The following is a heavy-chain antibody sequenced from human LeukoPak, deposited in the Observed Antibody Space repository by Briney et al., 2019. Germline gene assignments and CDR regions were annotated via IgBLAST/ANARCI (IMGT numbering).Heavy chain of an antibody. CDR1: GGSISSGNYY. J-gene: IGHJ4*02. Sequence: SETLSLTCTVSGGSISSGNYYWSWIRQPAGKGLEWIGRIYTSGTTNYSPSLVSRITISVDTSKNQFSLKLSSVTAADTAIYYCARGVYGGGRDGYNLWGQGTLVTVSS. D-gene: IGHD5-24*01. V-gene: IGHV4-61*02. CDR3: ARGVYGGGRDGYNL. CDR2: IYTSGTT.